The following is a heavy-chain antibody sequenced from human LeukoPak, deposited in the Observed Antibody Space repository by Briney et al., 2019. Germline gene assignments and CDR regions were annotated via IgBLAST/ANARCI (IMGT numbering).Heavy chain of an antibody. CDR2: IIPIFGTA. D-gene: IGHD3-10*01. Sequence: GASVKVSCKASGGTFSSYAISWVRQAPGQGLEWMGGIIPIFGTANYAQKFQGRVTITADESTSTAYMELSSLRSEDTAVYYCARTYYYGSGSYYNAEYYFDYWGQGTLVTVSS. CDR3: ARTYYYGSGSYYNAEYYFDY. J-gene: IGHJ4*02. CDR1: GGTFSSYA. V-gene: IGHV1-69*13.